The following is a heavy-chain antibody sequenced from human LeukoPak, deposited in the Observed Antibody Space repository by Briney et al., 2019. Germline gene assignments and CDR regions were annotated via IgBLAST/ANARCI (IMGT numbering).Heavy chain of an antibody. CDR2: IKQDGSEK. D-gene: IGHD3-3*01. CDR3: ARGRDDFWSGYSYYFDY. CDR1: GFTFSSYW. V-gene: IGHV3-7*01. Sequence: GGSLRLSFAASGFTFSSYWMSWVRQPPGKGLEWVATIKQDGSEKYYVDSVKGRFTISRDNAKNSLYLQMNSLRAEDTAVYYCARGRDDFWSGYSYYFDYWGQGTLVTVSS. J-gene: IGHJ4*02.